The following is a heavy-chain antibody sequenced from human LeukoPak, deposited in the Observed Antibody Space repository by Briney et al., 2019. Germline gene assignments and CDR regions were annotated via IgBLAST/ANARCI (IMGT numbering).Heavy chain of an antibody. D-gene: IGHD6-19*01. CDR3: AKSYSSGPEDY. J-gene: IGHJ4*02. CDR1: GFTFSSYA. CDR2: ISGSGGST. V-gene: IGHV3-23*01. Sequence: GGSLRLSCAASGFTFSSYAVSWVRQAPGKGLEWVTAISGSGGSTYYADSVKGRFTISRDNSKNTLYLQMNSLRAEDTAVYYCAKSYSSGPEDYWGQGTLVTVSS.